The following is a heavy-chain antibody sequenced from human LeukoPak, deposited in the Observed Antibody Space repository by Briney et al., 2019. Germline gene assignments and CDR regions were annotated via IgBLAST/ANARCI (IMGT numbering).Heavy chain of an antibody. CDR3: ARGRGGPYYGSGSWYYFDY. D-gene: IGHD3-10*01. Sequence: SETLSLTCTVSGGSISSYYWSWICQPPGKGLEWIGYIYYSGSTYYNPSLKSRVTISVDTSKNQFSLKLSSVTAADTAVYYCARGRGGPYYGSGSWYYFDYWGQGTLVTVSS. V-gene: IGHV4-30-4*01. CDR1: GGSISSYY. CDR2: IYYSGST. J-gene: IGHJ4*02.